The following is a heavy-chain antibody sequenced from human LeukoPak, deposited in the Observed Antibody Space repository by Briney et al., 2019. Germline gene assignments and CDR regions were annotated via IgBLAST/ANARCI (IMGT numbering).Heavy chain of an antibody. CDR1: GFTFSDAW. CDR2: IKSKTGGGTT. Sequence: PGGSLRLSCAASGFTFSDAWMSWVRQAPGKGLEWVGRIKSKTGGGTTDYAAPVKGRFSISRDDSKSIAYLQMNSLKTEDTAVYYCTRDFTIFDYWGQGTLVTVSS. J-gene: IGHJ4*02. D-gene: IGHD3-3*01. CDR3: TRDFTIFDY. V-gene: IGHV3-15*01.